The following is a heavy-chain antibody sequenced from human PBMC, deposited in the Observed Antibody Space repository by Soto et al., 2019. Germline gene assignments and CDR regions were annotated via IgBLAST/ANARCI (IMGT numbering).Heavy chain of an antibody. V-gene: IGHV6-1*01. CDR1: GDSVSSNNAV. CDR2: TYYRSKWYN. CDR3: ARSTNWKFYD. D-gene: IGHD1-1*01. Sequence: QVQLQQSGPGLVKPSQTLSLTCAISGDSVSSNNAVWNWIRQSPSRGLEWLGRTYYRSKWYNDYAVSVRSRITINPDTSKNQFSLQLKSVTPEDMAVYYCARSTNWKFYDWGQGTLVTVSS. J-gene: IGHJ4*02.